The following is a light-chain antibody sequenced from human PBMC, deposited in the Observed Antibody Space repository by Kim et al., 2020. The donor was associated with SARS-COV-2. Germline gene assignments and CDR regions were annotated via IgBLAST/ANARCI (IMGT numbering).Light chain of an antibody. J-gene: IGLJ2*01. CDR3: AAWDASLHALV. V-gene: IGLV1-44*01. CDR1: NSNLGSFP. Sequence: ELTQPPSASATPGQTVTISCSGGNSNLGSFPIDWYQQLPGAAPKRLIYHNDQRPSGVPDRFSGSKSGTSGSLAISGLQYEDEADYYCAAWDASLHALVFGGGTKVTVL. CDR2: HND.